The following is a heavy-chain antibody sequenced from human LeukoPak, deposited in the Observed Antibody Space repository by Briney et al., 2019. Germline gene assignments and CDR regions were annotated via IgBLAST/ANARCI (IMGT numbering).Heavy chain of an antibody. CDR2: ISHTQNT. CDR3: VRWQVGTMKDF. CDR1: GDSISSSNYY. D-gene: IGHD5-12*01. J-gene: IGHJ4*02. Sequence: PSETLSLTCTVSGDSISSSNYYWGWIRQPPGKGLEWIGTISHTQNTYYNPSLKSRSPVTIFADTSNNQFSLRLSSVTAADTAVYYCVRWQVGTMKDFRGQGTLVTVSS. V-gene: IGHV4-39*01.